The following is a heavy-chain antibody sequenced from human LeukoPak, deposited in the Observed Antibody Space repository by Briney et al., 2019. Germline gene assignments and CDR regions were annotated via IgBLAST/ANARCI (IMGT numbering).Heavy chain of an antibody. V-gene: IGHV1-2*02. CDR3: ALTGLLWFGELSLFDY. D-gene: IGHD3-10*01. CDR1: GYTFTGYY. J-gene: IGHJ4*02. CDR2: INPNSGGT. Sequence: ASVKVSCKASGYTFTGYYMHWVRQAPGQGLEWMGWINPNSGGTNYAQNFQGRVTMTRDTSISTAYKELSRLRSDDTAVYYCALTGLLWFGELSLFDYWGQGTLVTVSS.